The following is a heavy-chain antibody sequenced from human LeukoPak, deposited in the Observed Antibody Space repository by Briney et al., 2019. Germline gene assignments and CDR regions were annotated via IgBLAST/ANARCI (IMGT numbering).Heavy chain of an antibody. D-gene: IGHD5-12*01. J-gene: IGHJ6*02. Sequence: PGGSLRLSCAASGFTFDDYAMHWVRQAPGKGLEWVSLISGDGGSTYYADSVKGRFTISRDNSKNSLYLQMNSLRTEDTALYYCAKDIDRYSGYDLPRYYYYGMDVWGQGTTVTVSS. CDR3: AKDIDRYSGYDLPRYYYYGMDV. V-gene: IGHV3-43*02. CDR1: GFTFDDYA. CDR2: ISGDGGST.